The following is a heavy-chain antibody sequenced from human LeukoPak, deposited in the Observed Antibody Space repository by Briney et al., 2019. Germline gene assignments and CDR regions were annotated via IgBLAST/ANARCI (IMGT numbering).Heavy chain of an antibody. CDR2: IYHSGST. D-gene: IGHD1-26*01. CDR3: ARAIEVGAMTPFDY. CDR1: AYTSSSVHY. J-gene: IGHJ4*02. Sequence: SENLSCTGSVYAYTSSSVHYWRWVREQPRKGLERIGSIYHSGSTNYNPSLKSRVTISVDTSKNQFSLKLSSVTAADTAVYYCARAIEVGAMTPFDYWGQGTLVTVSS. V-gene: IGHV4-38-2*02.